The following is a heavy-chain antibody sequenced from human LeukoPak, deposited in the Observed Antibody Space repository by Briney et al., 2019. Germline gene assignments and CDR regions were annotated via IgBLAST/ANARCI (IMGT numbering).Heavy chain of an antibody. D-gene: IGHD6-13*01. CDR3: ARASSSWYFGDRYYYYGMDV. V-gene: IGHV3-48*04. CDR1: GFTFSSYW. Sequence: GGSLRLSCAASGFTFSSYWMSWVRQAPGKGLEWVSYISSSSSTIYYADSVKGRFTISRDNAKNSLYLQMNSLRAGDTAVFYCARASSSWYFGDRYYYYGMDVWGQGTTVTVSS. CDR2: ISSSSSTI. J-gene: IGHJ6*02.